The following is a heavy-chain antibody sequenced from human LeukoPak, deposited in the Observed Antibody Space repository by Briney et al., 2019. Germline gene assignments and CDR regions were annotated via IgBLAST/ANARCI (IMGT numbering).Heavy chain of an antibody. J-gene: IGHJ4*02. CDR3: TNPGYNYGYHY. Sequence: KPGGSLRLSCAGSGFTFRNAWMAWVRQAPGKGLEWVGRIKSKSDGETTDYAAPVKGRFTISRDDSKDTLYLQMNSLKTEDTAVYYCTNPGYNYGYHYWGQGTLVTVSS. V-gene: IGHV3-15*01. CDR2: IKSKSDGETT. CDR1: GFTFRNAW. D-gene: IGHD5-18*01.